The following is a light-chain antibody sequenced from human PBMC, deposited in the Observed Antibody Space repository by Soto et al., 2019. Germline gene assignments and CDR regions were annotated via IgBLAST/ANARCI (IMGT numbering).Light chain of an antibody. CDR1: QSFSSSY. J-gene: IGKJ5*01. CDR3: QQYGTSIT. Sequence: EIVLTQSPGTLSLSPGERATLSCRASQSFSSSYLAWYQQKPGQAPRLLIYGASSKATGIPERFSGSGSGTDSILTISRLEPEDFAVYYCQQYGTSITFGQGTRLQI. CDR2: GAS. V-gene: IGKV3-20*01.